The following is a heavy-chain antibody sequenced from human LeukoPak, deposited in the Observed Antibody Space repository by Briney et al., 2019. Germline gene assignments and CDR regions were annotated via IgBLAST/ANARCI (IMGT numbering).Heavy chain of an antibody. Sequence: GGSLRLSCAASGFTFSSYGMHWVRQVPGKGLEWVSGISWNSGSIGYADSVKGRFTISRDNSKNTLYLQMNSLRAEDTAVYYCARGYYDFWSGYYIDYWGQGTLVTVSP. CDR2: ISWNSGSI. CDR3: ARGYYDFWSGYYIDY. CDR1: GFTFSSYG. V-gene: IGHV3-9*01. J-gene: IGHJ4*02. D-gene: IGHD3-3*01.